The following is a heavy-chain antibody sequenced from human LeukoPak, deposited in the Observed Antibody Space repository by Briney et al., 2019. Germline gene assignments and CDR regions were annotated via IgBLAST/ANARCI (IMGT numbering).Heavy chain of an antibody. D-gene: IGHD3-10*02. CDR1: GFTFSSYW. J-gene: IGHJ4*02. Sequence: GGSLRLSCAASGFTFSSYWMHWVRQAPGKGLAWVPRINTDGSETRYADSVKGRFTISRDNAKNTLYLQMNSLRAEDTAVYYCIRESHVGLYLEYWGQGTLGIVTS. CDR2: INTDGSET. V-gene: IGHV3-74*01. CDR3: IRESHVGLYLEY.